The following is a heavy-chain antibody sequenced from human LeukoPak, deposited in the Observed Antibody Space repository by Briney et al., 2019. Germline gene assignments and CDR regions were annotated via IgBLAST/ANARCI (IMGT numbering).Heavy chain of an antibody. CDR2: IIPIFGTA. V-gene: IGHV1-69*05. J-gene: IGHJ4*02. D-gene: IGHD3-22*01. CDR1: GGTFSSYA. CDR3: AKLEVVVEDY. Sequence: GASVKVSCKASGGTFSSYAISWVRQAPGQGPEWMGRIIPIFGTANYAQKFQGRVTITTDESTSTAYMELSSLRSEDTAVYYCAKLEVVVEDYWGQGTLVTVSS.